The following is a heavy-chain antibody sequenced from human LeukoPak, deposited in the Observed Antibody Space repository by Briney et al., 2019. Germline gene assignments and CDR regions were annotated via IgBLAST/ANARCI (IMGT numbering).Heavy chain of an antibody. CDR1: GYRFTTYW. V-gene: IGHV5-51*01. J-gene: IGHJ4*02. CDR3: ARLFWNYGHIDY. CDR2: IYPGDSDT. D-gene: IGHD1-7*01. Sequence: HGESLKISCKGSGYRFTTYWIGWVRQMPGKGLEWMGIIYPGDSDTRYSPSFQGQVTISADKSINTAYLQWSSLKASDTAMYYCARLFWNYGHIDYWGQGTLVTVSS.